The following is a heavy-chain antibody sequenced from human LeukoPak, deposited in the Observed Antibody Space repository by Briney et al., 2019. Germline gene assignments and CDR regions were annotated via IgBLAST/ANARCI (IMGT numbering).Heavy chain of an antibody. V-gene: IGHV3-30*18. J-gene: IGHJ4*02. CDR2: ISYDGSNK. D-gene: IGHD4-23*01. CDR1: GLTFSGYG. CDR3: AKDPSYGGNSAYFDY. Sequence: GGSLRLSCAASGLTFSGYGRNGFRQAPGKGLGWVAFISYDGSNKYYADSVKGRFTISRDNSKNTLYLQMNSLRAEDTAVYYCAKDPSYGGNSAYFDYWGQGTLVTVSS.